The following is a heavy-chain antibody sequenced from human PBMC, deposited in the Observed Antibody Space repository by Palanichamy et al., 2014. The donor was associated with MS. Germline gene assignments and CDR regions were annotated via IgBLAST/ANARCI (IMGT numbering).Heavy chain of an antibody. Sequence: QVQLVESGGGVVQPGRSLRLSCAVSGFTFSSYVMHWVRQAPGKGLEGVAVISYDGSNKYYADSVKGRFTISRDNSKNTLYLQMNSLRAEDTAVYYCARSMVRGVYDAFDMWGQGTMVTVSS. J-gene: IGHJ3*02. D-gene: IGHD3-10*01. CDR3: ARSMVRGVYDAFDM. CDR1: GFTFSSYV. CDR2: ISYDGSNK. V-gene: IGHV3-30*04.